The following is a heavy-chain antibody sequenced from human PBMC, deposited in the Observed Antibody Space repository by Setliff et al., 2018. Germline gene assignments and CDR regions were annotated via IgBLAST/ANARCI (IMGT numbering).Heavy chain of an antibody. D-gene: IGHD4-17*01. CDR3: ARTRLYGGWFDP. Sequence: ASVKVSCKASGYTFTGYFIHWVRQAPGQGLEWMGWINPNRGGTNYAQRFQGRVTMTRDTSISTAYMELSRLRSDDTAVYSCARTRLYGGWFDPWGQGTLVTVSS. CDR2: INPNRGGT. V-gene: IGHV1-2*02. J-gene: IGHJ5*02. CDR1: GYTFTGYF.